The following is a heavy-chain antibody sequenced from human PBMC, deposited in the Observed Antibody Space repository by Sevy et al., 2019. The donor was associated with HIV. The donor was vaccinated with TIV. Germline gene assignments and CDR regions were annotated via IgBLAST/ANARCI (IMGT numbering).Heavy chain of an antibody. CDR2: IKQDGSGA. CDR3: VRDKVVGASILDA. D-gene: IGHD1-26*01. J-gene: IGHJ5*02. CDR1: GFNFRNFW. V-gene: IGHV3-7*03. Sequence: GGSLRLSCVASGFNFRNFWMSWVRQAPGKGLECVADIKQDGSGAYYVDSVKGRFTISRDNAKNSLYLQMNSLRDEDTAMYFCVRDKVVGASILDAWGQGTPVTVSS.